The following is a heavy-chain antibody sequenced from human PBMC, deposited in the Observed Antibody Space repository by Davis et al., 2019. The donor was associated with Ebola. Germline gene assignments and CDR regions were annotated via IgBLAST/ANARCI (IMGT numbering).Heavy chain of an antibody. J-gene: IGHJ6*02. CDR3: ARRILISSRGAMDV. CDR2: ISYDGSNK. Sequence: PGGSLRLSCAASGFTFSSYGMHWVRQAPGKGLEWVAVISYDGSNKYYADSVKGRFTVSRDNAQNSLHLQMNSLRDEDTGVYYCARRILISSRGAMDVWGQGTTVTVSS. CDR1: GFTFSSYG. V-gene: IGHV3-30*03. D-gene: IGHD2-15*01.